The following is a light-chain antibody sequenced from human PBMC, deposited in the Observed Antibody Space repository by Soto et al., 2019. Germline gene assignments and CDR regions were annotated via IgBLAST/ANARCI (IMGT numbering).Light chain of an antibody. CDR3: SSYAGGNNVV. CDR2: DVT. J-gene: IGLJ3*02. V-gene: IGLV2-8*01. CDR1: SSDVGGYPF. Sequence: QSALTQPPSASGSPGQSVTISCTGTSSDVGGYPFVSWYQQYPGQVPKLIIYDVTQRPSGVPDRFSGSKSGNTASLTVSGLHAEDEADYYCSSYAGGNNVVFGGGTKLTVL.